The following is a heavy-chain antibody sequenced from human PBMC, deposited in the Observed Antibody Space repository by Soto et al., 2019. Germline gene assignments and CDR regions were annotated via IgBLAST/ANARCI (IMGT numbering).Heavy chain of an antibody. CDR2: IYYSGST. CDR1: GGSISSSSYY. CDR3: ARDYAILYSSSFAFDY. D-gene: IGHD2-21*01. J-gene: IGHJ4*02. V-gene: IGHV4-39*02. Sequence: SETLSLTCTVSGGSISSSSYYWGWIRQPPGKGLEWIGSIYYSGSTYYNPSLKSRVTISVDTSKNQFSLKLNSVTAADTAVYYCARDYAILYSSSFAFDYWGQGTLVTVSS.